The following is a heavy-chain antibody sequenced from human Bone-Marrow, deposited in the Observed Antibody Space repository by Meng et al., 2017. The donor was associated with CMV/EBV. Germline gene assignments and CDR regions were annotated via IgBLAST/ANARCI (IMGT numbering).Heavy chain of an antibody. CDR3: STKGQWLADY. CDR2: IRYDGSNK. D-gene: IGHD6-19*01. Sequence: GGSLRLSCAASGFTFSSYGMHWVRQAPGKGLEWVAFIRYDGSNKYYADSVKCRFTISRDNSKNTLYLQMNSLRAEDTAVYYCSTKGQWLADYWGQGTLVTVSS. J-gene: IGHJ4*02. CDR1: GFTFSSYG. V-gene: IGHV3-30*02.